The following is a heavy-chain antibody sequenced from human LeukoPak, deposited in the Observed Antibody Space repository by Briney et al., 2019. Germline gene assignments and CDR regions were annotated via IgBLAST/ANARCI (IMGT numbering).Heavy chain of an antibody. Sequence: GGSLRLSCAASGFTFSNYNMNWVRQAPGKGLEWVSYISSSSNIIYYGDSVKGRFTISRDNARNSLYLQMNSLRAEDTAVYYCARDTVEGYYLDFWGQGTLVTVSS. CDR3: ARDTVEGYYLDF. CDR2: ISSSSNII. D-gene: IGHD4-23*01. CDR1: GFTFSNYN. V-gene: IGHV3-48*04. J-gene: IGHJ4*02.